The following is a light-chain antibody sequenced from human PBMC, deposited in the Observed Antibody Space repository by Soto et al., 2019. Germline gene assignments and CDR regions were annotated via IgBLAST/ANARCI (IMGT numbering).Light chain of an antibody. CDR3: HQYNNWPPT. J-gene: IGKJ1*01. V-gene: IGKV3-15*01. CDR1: QSVSRN. Sequence: EIMMTQSPGTLSASPGERATLSCRASQSVSRNLAWYQQKPGQAPRLLIYGASTRVTGIPARFSGSGSGTEFTLTISSLQSEDFAVYYCHQYNNWPPTFGRGTKVEIK. CDR2: GAS.